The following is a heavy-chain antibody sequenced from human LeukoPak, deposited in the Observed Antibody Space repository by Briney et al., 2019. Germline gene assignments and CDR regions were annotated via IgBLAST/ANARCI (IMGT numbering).Heavy chain of an antibody. CDR3: ARVGRYCSGGSCYVSFDY. V-gene: IGHV4-34*01. Sequence: PSETLSLTCTVSGGSISSYYWSWIRQSPGKGLEWIGEITHSGSTNYNPSLKSRVTISVDTSKNQFSLKLSSVTAADTAVYYCARVGRYCSGGSCYVSFDYWGQGTLVTVSS. J-gene: IGHJ4*02. CDR2: ITHSGST. D-gene: IGHD2-15*01. CDR1: GGSISSYY.